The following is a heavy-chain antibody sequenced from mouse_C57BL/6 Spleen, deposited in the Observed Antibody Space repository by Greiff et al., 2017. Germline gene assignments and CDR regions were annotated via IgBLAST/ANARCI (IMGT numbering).Heavy chain of an antibody. J-gene: IGHJ3*01. Sequence: QVQLQQPGAELVKPGASVKLSCKASGYTFTSYWMQWVKQRPGQGLEWIGEIDPSDSYPNYNQKFKGKATLTVDTSSTTAYMQLSSLTSEDSAVYYCARGRQRSAAYWGQGTLVTVSA. V-gene: IGHV1-50*01. CDR2: IDPSDSYP. CDR1: GYTFTSYW. CDR3: ARGRQRSAAY. D-gene: IGHD3-2*01.